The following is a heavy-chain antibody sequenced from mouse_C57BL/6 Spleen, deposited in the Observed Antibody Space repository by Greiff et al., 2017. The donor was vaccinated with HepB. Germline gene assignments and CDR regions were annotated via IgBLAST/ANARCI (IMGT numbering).Heavy chain of an antibody. CDR2: IYPGDGDT. D-gene: IGHD2-2*01. CDR1: GYAFSSYW. CDR3: ASGGYDGAMDY. Sequence: QVQLQQSGAELVKPGASVKISCKASGYAFSSYWMNWVKQRPGKGLEWIGQIYPGDGDTTYNGKFKGKATLTADKSSSTAYMQLSSLTSEDSAVYFCASGGYDGAMDYWGQGTSVTVSS. V-gene: IGHV1-80*01. J-gene: IGHJ4*01.